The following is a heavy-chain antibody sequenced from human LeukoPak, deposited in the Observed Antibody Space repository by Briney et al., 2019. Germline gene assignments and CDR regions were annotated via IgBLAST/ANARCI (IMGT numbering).Heavy chain of an antibody. CDR1: GFPFSSYA. J-gene: IGHJ4*02. V-gene: IGHV3-23*01. Sequence: PGGSLRLSCAASGFPFSSYAMNWVRQAPGKGLEWVSGVSGSGGSTYYADSVKGRFTISRDNSKNTLLLQMNSLRAEDTAVYYCGTVFDHWGPGILVTVSS. CDR3: GTVFDH. CDR2: VSGSGGST. D-gene: IGHD1-14*01.